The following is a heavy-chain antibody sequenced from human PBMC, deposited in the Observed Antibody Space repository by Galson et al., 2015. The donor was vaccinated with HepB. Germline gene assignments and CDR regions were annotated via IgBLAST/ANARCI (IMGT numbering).Heavy chain of an antibody. Sequence: SVKVSCKASGGTFSSYAISWVRQAPGQGLEWMGGIIPIFGTANYAQKFQGRVTITADESTSTAYMELSSLRSEDTAVYYCARDRITIFGVVKTLFDYWGQGTLVTVSS. J-gene: IGHJ4*02. D-gene: IGHD3-3*01. CDR2: IIPIFGTA. CDR1: GGTFSSYA. CDR3: ARDRITIFGVVKTLFDY. V-gene: IGHV1-69*13.